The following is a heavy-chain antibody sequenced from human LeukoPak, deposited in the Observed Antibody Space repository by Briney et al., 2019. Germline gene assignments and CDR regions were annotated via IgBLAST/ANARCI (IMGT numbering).Heavy chain of an antibody. D-gene: IGHD2/OR15-2a*01. CDR3: ARDGDSEFFQH. CDR1: GESFSGYY. J-gene: IGHJ1*01. Sequence: SETLSLTCAVYGESFSGYYWSWIRQPPGKGLEWIGDIYYSGSTSYNPSLKSRVTISVDTSKNQFSLKMTSVTAADTAVYYCARDGDSEFFQHWGQGTLVTVSS. CDR2: IYYSGST. V-gene: IGHV4-34*09.